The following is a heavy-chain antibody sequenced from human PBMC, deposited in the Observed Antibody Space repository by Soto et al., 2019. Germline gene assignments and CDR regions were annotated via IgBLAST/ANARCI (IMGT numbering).Heavy chain of an antibody. Sequence: GGSLRLSCAASGFTFSRNSLHWVRQAPGKGLEWVASISSGSAYIYYADSVKGRFTVSRDNAKNSLYPQMNSLRADDTAVYYCARDTLRGDFDYWGQGTLVTSPQ. V-gene: IGHV3-21*01. D-gene: IGHD3-16*01. J-gene: IGHJ4*02. CDR2: ISSGSAYI. CDR1: GFTFSRNS. CDR3: ARDTLRGDFDY.